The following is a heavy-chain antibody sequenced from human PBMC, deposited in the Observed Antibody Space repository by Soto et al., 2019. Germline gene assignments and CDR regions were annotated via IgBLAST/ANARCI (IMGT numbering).Heavy chain of an antibody. CDR3: ARARSAVPFDY. CDR1: VGSFSVYY. J-gene: IGHJ4*02. V-gene: IGHV4-34*01. D-gene: IGHD2-2*01. Sequence: PSETLSLTCAFYVGSFSVYYWSWIRQPPGKGLEWIGEINHSGSTNYNPSLKSRVTISVDTSKNQFSLKLSSVTAADTAVYYCARARSAVPFDYWGQGTMVTVSS. CDR2: INHSGST.